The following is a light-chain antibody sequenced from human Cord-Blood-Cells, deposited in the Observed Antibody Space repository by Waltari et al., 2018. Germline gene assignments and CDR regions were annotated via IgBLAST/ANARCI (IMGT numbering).Light chain of an antibody. CDR3: QQRSNWPPLT. CDR2: DAS. CDR1: QSVSRY. J-gene: IGKJ4*01. V-gene: IGKV3-11*01. Sequence: EIVLPQSPAPLSLSPGERATLPCRASQSVSRYLAWYQQKPGQAPRLLIYDASNRATGIPARFSGSGSGTDFTLTISSLEPEDFAVYYCQQRSNWPPLTVGGGTKVEIK.